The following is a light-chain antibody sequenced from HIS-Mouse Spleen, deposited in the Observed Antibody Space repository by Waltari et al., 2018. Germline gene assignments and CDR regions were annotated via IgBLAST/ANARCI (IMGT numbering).Light chain of an antibody. CDR3: CSYAGSYTFV. CDR1: SSDVGGYNY. Sequence: QSALTQPRSVSGSPGQSVTISCTGTSSDVGGYNYVSWYQQHPGKAPKLMIYDVSKRPSGVPDRFSGSKSGNTASLNISGLQAEDEADYYCCSYAGSYTFVFGGGTKLTVL. V-gene: IGLV2-11*01. CDR2: DVS. J-gene: IGLJ2*01.